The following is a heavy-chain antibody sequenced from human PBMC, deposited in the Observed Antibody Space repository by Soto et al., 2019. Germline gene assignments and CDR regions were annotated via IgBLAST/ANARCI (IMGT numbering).Heavy chain of an antibody. CDR2: VTNDGRAT. J-gene: IGHJ4*02. Sequence: GGSLRLSCIASGFTFSNYAMNWVRQAPGKGLEWVSGVTNDGRATYHAASVKGRFTISRDNSKNTLDLQMNSLRAEDTAIYYCAKGYRGPEDWGQGTLVTVSS. V-gene: IGHV3-23*01. CDR1: GFTFSNYA. CDR3: AKGYRGPED. D-gene: IGHD4-4*01.